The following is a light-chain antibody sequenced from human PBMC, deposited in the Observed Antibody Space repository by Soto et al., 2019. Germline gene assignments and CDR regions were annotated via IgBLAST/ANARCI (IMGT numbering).Light chain of an antibody. Sequence: VLTQSPVTLSLSPGERATLSCRASQSVNAYLAWYQQKPGQAPRLLLYDASVRATGIPARFSGSGSGTDFTLTISGLEPEDSAVYDCQQQLGRHTFGQGTKVEIK. V-gene: IGKV3-11*01. CDR3: QQQLGRHT. CDR2: DAS. CDR1: QSVNAY. J-gene: IGKJ1*01.